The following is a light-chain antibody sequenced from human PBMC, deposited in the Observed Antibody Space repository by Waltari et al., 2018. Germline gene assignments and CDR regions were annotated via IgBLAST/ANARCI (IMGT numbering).Light chain of an antibody. J-gene: IGLJ3*02. Sequence: QSALTQPASVSGSPGQSITISCTGTSSYIGSYNLFSWYQQDPGKAPKVIIYEVNKRPSGVSNRFSGSKSGNTASLTISGLQAEDEADYYCCSYIGDSAWVFGGGTKVTVL. CDR1: SSYIGSYNL. V-gene: IGLV2-23*02. CDR2: EVN. CDR3: CSYIGDSAWV.